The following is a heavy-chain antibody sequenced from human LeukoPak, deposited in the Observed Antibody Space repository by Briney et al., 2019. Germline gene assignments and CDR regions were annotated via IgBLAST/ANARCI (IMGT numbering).Heavy chain of an antibody. J-gene: IGHJ3*02. V-gene: IGHV1-8*03. Sequence: ASVKVSCKASGYTFTSYDINWVRQATGQGLEWMGWMNPNSGNTGYAQKFQGRVTITRNTSISTAYMELSSLRSEDTAVYYCASTVVPAADGAFDIWGQGTMVTVSS. D-gene: IGHD2-2*01. CDR1: GYTFTSYD. CDR3: ASTVVPAADGAFDI. CDR2: MNPNSGNT.